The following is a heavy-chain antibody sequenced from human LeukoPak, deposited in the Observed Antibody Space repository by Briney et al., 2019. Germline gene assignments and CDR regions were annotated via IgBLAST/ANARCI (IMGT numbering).Heavy chain of an antibody. V-gene: IGHV6-1*01. J-gene: IGHJ4*02. CDR2: TYYRSKWYK. CDR3: ARDGGSGTYYFDY. D-gene: IGHD3-10*01. CDR1: GDSVSSNSAA. Sequence: SQTLSLTCAISGDSVSSNSAAWNWIRQSPSRGLEWLGRTYYRSKWYKEYAVSVKSRITINADTSKNQFSLQLNSVTPEDTAVYYCARDGGSGTYYFDYWGQGTLVAVSS.